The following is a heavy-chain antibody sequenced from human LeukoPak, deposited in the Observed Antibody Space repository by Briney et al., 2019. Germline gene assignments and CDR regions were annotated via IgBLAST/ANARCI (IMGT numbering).Heavy chain of an antibody. CDR3: ARPSYYYDSSGYQYYFDY. CDR1: GYSFTSYW. Sequence: GESLKISCKGSGYSFTSYWIGWVRQMPGKGLEWMGIIYPGDSDTRYSPSFQGQVTISAHKSISTAYLQWSSLKASDTAMYYCARPSYYYDSSGYQYYFDYWGQGTLVTVSS. V-gene: IGHV5-51*01. CDR2: IYPGDSDT. J-gene: IGHJ4*02. D-gene: IGHD3-22*01.